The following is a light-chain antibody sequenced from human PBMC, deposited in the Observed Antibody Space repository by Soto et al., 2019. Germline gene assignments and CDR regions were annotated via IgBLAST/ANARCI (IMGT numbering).Light chain of an antibody. Sequence: IQMTQSPSTVSASVGDRVAITCRASQSIGIWLAWYQQKPGKAPRFLIYTASTLLGGVPSRFSGSGSGTEFTLTISSLQPDDFATYYFQQYRDYSWTFVQGTKLEIK. V-gene: IGKV1-5*03. CDR2: TAS. CDR1: QSIGIW. CDR3: QQYRDYSWT. J-gene: IGKJ1*01.